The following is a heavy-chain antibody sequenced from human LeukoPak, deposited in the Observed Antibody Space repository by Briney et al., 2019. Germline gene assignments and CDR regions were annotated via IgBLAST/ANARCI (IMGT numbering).Heavy chain of an antibody. D-gene: IGHD2-21*02. V-gene: IGHV4-59*01. CDR1: GGSISSYY. CDR2: IYYSGST. CDR3: ARGVGGLPTFDY. J-gene: IGHJ4*02. Sequence: KPSETLSLTCTVSGGSISSYYWSWIRQPPGKGLEWIGYIYYSGSTNYNPSLKSRVTISVDTSKNQFSLKLSSVTAADTAVYYCARGVGGLPTFDYWGQGTLVTVPS.